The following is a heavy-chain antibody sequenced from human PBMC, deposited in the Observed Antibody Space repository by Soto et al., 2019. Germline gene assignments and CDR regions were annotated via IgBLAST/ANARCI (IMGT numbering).Heavy chain of an antibody. V-gene: IGHV3-30-3*01. CDR1: GFTFSSYA. J-gene: IGHJ4*02. CDR3: ARDREEYCSGGSCYSGGY. Sequence: QVQLVESGGGVVQPGRSLRLSCAAPGFTFSSYAMHWVRQAPGKGLEWVAVISYDGSNKYYADSVKGRFTISRDNSKNTLYLQMNSQRAEDTAVYYCARDREEYCSGGSCYSGGYWGQGTLVSVSS. CDR2: ISYDGSNK. D-gene: IGHD2-15*01.